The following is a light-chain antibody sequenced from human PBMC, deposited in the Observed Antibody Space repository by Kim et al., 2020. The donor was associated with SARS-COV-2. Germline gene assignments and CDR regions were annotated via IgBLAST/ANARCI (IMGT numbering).Light chain of an antibody. CDR2: DVS. V-gene: IGLV2-14*01. CDR3: SSYTSSSTSLYV. J-gene: IGLJ1*01. CDR1: SSDVGGYNY. Sequence: LTQPASVSGSPGQSITTSCTGTSSDVGGYNYVSWYQQHPGKAPKLMIYDVSKRPSGVSNRFSGSKSGNTASLTISGLQAEDEADYYCSSYTSSSTSLYVFGTGTKVTVL.